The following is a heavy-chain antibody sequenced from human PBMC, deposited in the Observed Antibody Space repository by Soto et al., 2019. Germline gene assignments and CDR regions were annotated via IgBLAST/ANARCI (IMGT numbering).Heavy chain of an antibody. D-gene: IGHD4-17*01. CDR3: ARDLRGHYGP. CDR2: VSGSSSYI. Sequence: RLSCEGSGFNFRNFNMIWVRQAPGKGLEWVSSVSGSSSYIYYADPVKGRFTVSRDNANNLVFLQMNGLRPEDTAMYYCARDLRGHYGPWGQGTMVTVSS. V-gene: IGHV3-21*06. J-gene: IGHJ3*01. CDR1: GFNFRNFN.